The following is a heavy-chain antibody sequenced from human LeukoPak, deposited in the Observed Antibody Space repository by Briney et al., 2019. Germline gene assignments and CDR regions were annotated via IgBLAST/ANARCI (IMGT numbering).Heavy chain of an antibody. CDR2: ISGSGGST. D-gene: IGHD5-18*01. Sequence: GGSLRLSCAASGFPFNTYAMNWVRQAPGKGLEWVSGISGSGGSTFYADSVKGRFTISRDNFKNTLYLLMNSLRAEDTAIYYCAKDSHNYSPNCFDPWGQGTLVTVSS. J-gene: IGHJ5*02. V-gene: IGHV3-23*01. CDR1: GFPFNTYA. CDR3: AKDSHNYSPNCFDP.